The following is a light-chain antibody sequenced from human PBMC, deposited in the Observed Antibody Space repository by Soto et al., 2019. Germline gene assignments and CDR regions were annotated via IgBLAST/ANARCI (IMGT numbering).Light chain of an antibody. CDR3: SSYTSSSTRV. Sequence: QSALTQPASVSGSPGQSITISCTGTSSDVGGYNYVSWYQQHPGKAPKLMIHDVSNRHSGVSNRFSGSKSGNTASLTTSGLQAEDEADYYCSSYTSSSTRVFGTGTKVTVL. CDR1: SSDVGGYNY. CDR2: DVS. J-gene: IGLJ1*01. V-gene: IGLV2-14*01.